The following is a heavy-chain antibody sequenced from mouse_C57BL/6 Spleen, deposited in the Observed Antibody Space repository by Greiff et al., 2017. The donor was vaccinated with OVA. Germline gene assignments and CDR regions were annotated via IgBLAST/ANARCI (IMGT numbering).Heavy chain of an antibody. CDR2: IDPSDSYT. J-gene: IGHJ4*01. CDR1: GYTFTSYW. CDR3: ARSARFITTVGYAMDY. V-gene: IGHV1-50*01. Sequence: QVQLQQPGAELVKPGASVKLSCKASGYTFTSYWMQWVKQRPGQGLEWIGVIDPSDSYTNYNQKFKGKATLTVDKSSSTAYMQLSSLTSEDSAVYYCARSARFITTVGYAMDYWGQGTSVTVSS. D-gene: IGHD1-1*01.